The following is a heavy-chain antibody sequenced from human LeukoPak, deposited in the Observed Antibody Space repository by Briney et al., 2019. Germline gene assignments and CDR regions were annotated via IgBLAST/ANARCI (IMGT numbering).Heavy chain of an antibody. D-gene: IGHD6-13*01. CDR3: ARAIAAAGTFWFDP. J-gene: IGHJ5*02. CDR1: GGSISSSSYY. Sequence: KPSETLSLTCTVSGGSISSSSYYWGWIRQPPGKGLEWIGYIYYSGSTNYNPSLKSRVTISVDTSKNQFSLKLSSVTAADTAVYYCARAIAAAGTFWFDPWGQGTLVTVSS. CDR2: IYYSGST. V-gene: IGHV4-61*05.